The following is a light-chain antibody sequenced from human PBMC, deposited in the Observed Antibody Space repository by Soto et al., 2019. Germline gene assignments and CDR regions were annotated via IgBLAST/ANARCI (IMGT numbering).Light chain of an antibody. J-gene: IGKJ5*01. V-gene: IGKV3-15*01. CDR1: QSVSGD. CDR3: QQYNYRPIT. Sequence: EIVLTQSPATLSVSPGERATLSYRASQSVSGDLAWYHHKPGQAPRLLIYDASTRALDTPASFAGSGSGTEFTLTISSLQSEDFAVYFCQQYNYRPITFGQGTRLEIK. CDR2: DAS.